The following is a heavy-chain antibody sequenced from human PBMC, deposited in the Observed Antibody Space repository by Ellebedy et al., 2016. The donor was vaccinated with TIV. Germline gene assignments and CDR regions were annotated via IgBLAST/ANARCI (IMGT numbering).Heavy chain of an antibody. CDR2: INGSGDST. D-gene: IGHD3-10*01. CDR3: ARDSGVRAVDY. V-gene: IGHV3-48*04. J-gene: IGHJ4*02. Sequence: GGSLRLXXEASGFKFSDYRMNWVRQVAGRGLEWVAYINGSGDSTFTADSMKGRFTVSRDNAKNSLYLQMNSLRAEDTAVYYCARDSGVRAVDYWGQGTLVTVSS. CDR1: GFKFSDYR.